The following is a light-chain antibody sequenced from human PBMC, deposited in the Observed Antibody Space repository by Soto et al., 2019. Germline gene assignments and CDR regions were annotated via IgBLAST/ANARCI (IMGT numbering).Light chain of an antibody. CDR1: QGIFNY. CDR2: GAS. CDR3: QHHSIYTPT. V-gene: IGKV1-9*01. J-gene: IGKJ3*01. Sequence: IQLTQSPSSLSASVGDRVTITCRASQGIFNYLAGYQQKPGKAHKLLIYGASTWQGRVPSRFGGSGSGTHFTLKVSRLPPEDCATYYCQHHSIYTPTFGTGTKVDIK.